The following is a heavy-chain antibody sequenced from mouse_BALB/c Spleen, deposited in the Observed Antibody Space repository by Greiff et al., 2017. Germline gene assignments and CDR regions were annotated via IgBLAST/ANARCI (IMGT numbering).Heavy chain of an antibody. Sequence: VQLQQSGAELVKPGASVKLSCTASGFNIKDTYMHWVKQRPEQGLEWIGRIDPANGNTKYDPKFQGKATITADTSSNTAYLQLSSLTSEDTAVYYCARVVPGSWFAYWRQQTLVTVSA. CDR3: ARVVPGSWFAY. J-gene: IGHJ3*01. V-gene: IGHV14-3*02. CDR2: IDPANGNT. CDR1: GFNIKDTY.